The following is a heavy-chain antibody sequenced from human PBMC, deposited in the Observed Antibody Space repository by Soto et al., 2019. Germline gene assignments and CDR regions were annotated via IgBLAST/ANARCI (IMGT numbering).Heavy chain of an antibody. CDR3: PQIYGSGSWGWYFHS. CDR1: GFSLTTTGVG. D-gene: IGHD1-26*01. V-gene: IGHV2-5*02. J-gene: IGHJ4*02. CDR2: VFWDDGE. Sequence: QITLRESGPSLVKPTVTLTLTCTFSGFSLTTTGVGVGWIGQPPGKALEWLAVVFWDDGERYSPSLKSRVTIAKDTSKNQVVLTMTNMDPVDTATYYCPQIYGSGSWGWYFHSWGQGTLVTVSS.